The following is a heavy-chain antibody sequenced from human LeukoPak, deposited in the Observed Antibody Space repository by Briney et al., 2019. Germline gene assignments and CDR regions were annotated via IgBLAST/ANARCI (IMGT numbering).Heavy chain of an antibody. CDR3: ARLWYGSGSYNY. J-gene: IGHJ4*02. CDR2: INHSGST. CDR1: GGSFSGYY. D-gene: IGHD3-10*01. V-gene: IGHV4-34*01. Sequence: SETMSLTCAVYGGSFSGYYWSWIRQPPGKGLEWIGEINHSGSTNYNPSLKSRVTISVDTSKNQFSLKLSSVTAADTAVYYCARLWYGSGSYNYWGQGALATVSS.